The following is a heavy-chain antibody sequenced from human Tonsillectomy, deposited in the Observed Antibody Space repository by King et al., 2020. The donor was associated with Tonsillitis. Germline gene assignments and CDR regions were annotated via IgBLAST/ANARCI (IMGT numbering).Heavy chain of an antibody. CDR1: GYTFTSYY. CDR3: ALVPTPDPFDY. J-gene: IGHJ4*02. V-gene: IGHV1-46*03. Sequence: QLVQSGAEVKKPGASVKVSCKASGYTFTSYYIHWVRQAPGQGLEWMGIINPSTGSTRYAQKFQGRVTMTRDTSTSTVYMELSSLRSEDTAVYYRALVPTPDPFDYWGQGTLVTVSS. D-gene: IGHD1-14*01. CDR2: INPSTGST.